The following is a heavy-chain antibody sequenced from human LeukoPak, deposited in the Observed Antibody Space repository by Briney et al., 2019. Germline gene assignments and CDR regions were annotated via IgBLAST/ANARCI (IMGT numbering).Heavy chain of an antibody. J-gene: IGHJ3*02. CDR2: IYYSGST. CDR1: GGSISSSSYY. D-gene: IGHD3-22*01. Sequence: SETLSLTCTVSGGSISSSSYYWGWIRQPPGKGLEWIGSIYYSGSTYYNPSLKSRVTISVDTSTNQFSLRLRSVTAADTAVYYCARVGGITMIVVLITDAFDIWGQGTMVTVSS. V-gene: IGHV4-39*07. CDR3: ARVGGITMIVVLITDAFDI.